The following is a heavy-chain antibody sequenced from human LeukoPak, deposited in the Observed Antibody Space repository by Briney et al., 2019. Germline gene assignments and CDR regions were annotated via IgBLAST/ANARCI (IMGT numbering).Heavy chain of an antibody. J-gene: IGHJ4*02. CDR1: GFTFSSYS. V-gene: IGHV3-30*18. D-gene: IGHD2-21*02. CDR2: ISYDGNHK. Sequence: PGGSLRLSCAASGFTFSSYSMNWVRQAPGKGLDWVAVISYDGNHKYYADSVKGRFIISRDNSKNTVSLQMNGLTAEDTAVYYCAKEYCGGDCSSDYFDYWGQGTLVTVSS. CDR3: AKEYCGGDCSSDYFDY.